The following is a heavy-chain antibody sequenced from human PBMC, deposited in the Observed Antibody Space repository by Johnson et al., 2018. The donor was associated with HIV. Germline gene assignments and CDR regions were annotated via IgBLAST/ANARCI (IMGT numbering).Heavy chain of an antibody. CDR2: ISYDGSNK. CDR1: GFTFSSYA. D-gene: IGHD3-16*01. J-gene: IGHJ3*02. CDR3: ARDHLGLSAAFIWGAFDI. V-gene: IGHV3-30*04. Sequence: QVQLVESGGGVVQPGRSLRLSCAASGFTFSSYAMHWVRQAPGKGLEWVAVISYDGSNKYYADSVKGRFPISRDNSKNTLYLHMNSLRAEDTAVYYWARDHLGLSAAFIWGAFDIWGQGTMVTVSS.